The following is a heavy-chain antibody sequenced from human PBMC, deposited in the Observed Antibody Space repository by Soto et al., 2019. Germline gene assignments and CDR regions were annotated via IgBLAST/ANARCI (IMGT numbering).Heavy chain of an antibody. CDR2: IYYSGST. Sequence: SETLSLTCTVSGGSISSGGYYWSWIRQHPGKGLEWIGSIYYSGSTYYNPSLKSRVTISVDTSKNQFSLKLSSVTAADTAVYYCARLERGYSYVECWGQGTLVTVSS. V-gene: IGHV4-39*01. CDR3: ARLERGYSYVEC. J-gene: IGHJ4*02. D-gene: IGHD5-18*01. CDR1: GGSISSGGYY.